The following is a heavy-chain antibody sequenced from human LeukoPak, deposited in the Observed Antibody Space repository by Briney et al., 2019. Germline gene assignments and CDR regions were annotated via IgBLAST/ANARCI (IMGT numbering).Heavy chain of an antibody. CDR3: ARDLPDYYDSSGYYYYSLAFDI. CDR2: INPSGGST. V-gene: IGHV1-46*01. D-gene: IGHD3-22*01. CDR1: GYTFTSYY. Sequence: ASVKVSCKASGYTFTSYYMHWVRQPPGQGLEWMGIINPSGGSTSYAQKFQGRVTMTRDTSTSTVYMELSSLRSEDTAVYYCARDLPDYYDSSGYYYYSLAFDIWGQGTMVTVSS. J-gene: IGHJ3*02.